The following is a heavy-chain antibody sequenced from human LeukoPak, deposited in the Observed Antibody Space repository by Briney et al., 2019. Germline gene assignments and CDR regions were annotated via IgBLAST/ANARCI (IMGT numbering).Heavy chain of an antibody. D-gene: IGHD1-26*01. J-gene: IGHJ4*02. CDR1: GFSLSSYA. Sequence: GGSLRLSCEASGFSLSSYAIHWVRQAPGKGLEWVSFVSFDGRNKNSADSVRGRFTISRDNSKNTLYLQMNSVTYEDTAVYFCVRIVGHTTTDFWGQGTLVTVSS. CDR2: VSFDGRNK. V-gene: IGHV3-30-3*01. CDR3: VRIVGHTTTDF.